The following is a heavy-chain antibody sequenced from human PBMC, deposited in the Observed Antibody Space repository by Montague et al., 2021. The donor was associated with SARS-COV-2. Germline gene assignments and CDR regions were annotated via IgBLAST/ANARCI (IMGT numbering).Heavy chain of an antibody. V-gene: IGHV3-53*04. Sequence: PLRLSCAASGFTVSSNYMSWVRQAPGKGLEWVSVIYSGGSTYYADSVKGRFTISRHNSKNTLYLQMNSLRAEDTAVYYCARDHGSGWFTFDYWGQGTLVTVSS. CDR2: IYSGGST. CDR1: GFTVSSNY. J-gene: IGHJ4*02. CDR3: ARDHGSGWFTFDY. D-gene: IGHD6-19*01.